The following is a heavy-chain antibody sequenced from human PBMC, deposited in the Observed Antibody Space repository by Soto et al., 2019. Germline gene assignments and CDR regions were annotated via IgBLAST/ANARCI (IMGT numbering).Heavy chain of an antibody. CDR1: GGTFSSYA. CDR2: IIPILGIA. V-gene: IGHV1-69*04. J-gene: IGHJ5*02. CDR3: ARGMSLNWFDP. Sequence: ASVKVSCKASGGTFSSYAISWVRQAPGQGLEWMGRIIPILGIANYAQKFQGRVTITADKSTSTAYMELSSLRSEDTAVYYCARGMSLNWFDPWGQGTLVTVPS.